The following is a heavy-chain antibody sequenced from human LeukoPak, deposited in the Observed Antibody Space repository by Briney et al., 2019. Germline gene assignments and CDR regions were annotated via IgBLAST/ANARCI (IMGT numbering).Heavy chain of an antibody. CDR1: GFTVSSNY. CDR2: IYSGGST. Sequence: GGSLRLSCAASGFTVSSNYMSWVRQAPGKGLEWVSVIYSGGSTYYADSVKGRFTISRDNSKNTLYLQMNSLRAEDTAVYYCARDKVLRYGMDVWGQGTTVTVSS. J-gene: IGHJ6*02. D-gene: IGHD4/OR15-4a*01. V-gene: IGHV3-66*01. CDR3: ARDKVLRYGMDV.